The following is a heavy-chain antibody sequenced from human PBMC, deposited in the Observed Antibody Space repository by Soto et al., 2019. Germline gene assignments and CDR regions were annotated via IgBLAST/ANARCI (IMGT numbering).Heavy chain of an antibody. CDR1: GDSISSYY. CDR3: ARGGLAARKGRWFDP. CDR2: IHYSGST. Sequence: SETLSLTCTVSGDSISSYYCVFSRHPPGKGLEWIVYIHYSGSTNYNPSLKSRVTISVDTPKNQFSLKVNSMTAADTAVYYCARGGLAARKGRWFDPWGQGTLVTVSS. D-gene: IGHD6-6*01. V-gene: IGHV4-59*01. J-gene: IGHJ5*02.